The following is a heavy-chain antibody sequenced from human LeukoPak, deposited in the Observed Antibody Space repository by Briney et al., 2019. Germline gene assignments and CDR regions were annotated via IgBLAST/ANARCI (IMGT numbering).Heavy chain of an antibody. CDR2: INPSGGST. V-gene: IGHV1-46*01. CDR3: ARNPDYIPRLDV. D-gene: IGHD2-2*02. J-gene: IGHJ6*04. CDR1: GYTFTSHS. Sequence: ASVKVSCKASGYTFTSHSMYRVRQATGHGLERMGIINPSGGSTSYAQKFQGRVTMTRDTFTSTVYMELSSLRSEDTAVYYCARNPDYIPRLDVWGKGTTVTVSS.